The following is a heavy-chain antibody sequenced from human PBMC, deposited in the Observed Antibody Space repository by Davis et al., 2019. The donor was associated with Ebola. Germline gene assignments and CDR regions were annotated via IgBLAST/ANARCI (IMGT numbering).Heavy chain of an antibody. CDR1: GGSFSGYY. Sequence: GSLRLSCAVYGGSFSGYYWSWIRQPPGKGLEWIGEINHSGSTNYNPSLKSRVTISVDTSKNQFSLKLSSVTAADTAVYYCARHFKYYYDSSGYHSIDAFDIWGQGTMVTVSS. V-gene: IGHV4-34*01. CDR2: INHSGST. CDR3: ARHFKYYYDSSGYHSIDAFDI. J-gene: IGHJ3*02. D-gene: IGHD3-22*01.